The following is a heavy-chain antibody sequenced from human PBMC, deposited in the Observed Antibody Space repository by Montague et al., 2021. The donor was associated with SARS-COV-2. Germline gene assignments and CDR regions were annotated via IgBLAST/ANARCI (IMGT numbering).Heavy chain of an antibody. CDR2: INTSGST. J-gene: IGHJ4*02. Sequence: SETRSLTCAVYGGSFSSYHWTWIRQSPGKGLEWIGEINTSGSTNYNPSLKSRITISGDTSKNQFSLKLTSVTAADTAVYYCARGRIDVNMIVVVVAGASFYMDVWGQGTLVTVSS. CDR3: ARGRIDVNMIVVVVAGASFYMDV. V-gene: IGHV4-34*01. D-gene: IGHD3-22*01. CDR1: GGSFSSYH.